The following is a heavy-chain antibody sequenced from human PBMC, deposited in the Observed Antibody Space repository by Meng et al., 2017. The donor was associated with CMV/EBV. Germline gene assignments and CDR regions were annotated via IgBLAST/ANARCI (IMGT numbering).Heavy chain of an antibody. CDR1: GGSISSYY. Sequence: GSLRLSCTVSGGSISSYYWSWIRQPPGKGLGWIGYIYYSGSTNYNPSLKSRVTISVDTSKRQFSLKLSSVTAADTAVYYCARLAAISYLSLGWFDPWGQGTLVTVSS. D-gene: IGHD2-2*02. CDR2: IYYSGST. CDR3: ARLAAISYLSLGWFDP. J-gene: IGHJ5*02. V-gene: IGHV4-59*01.